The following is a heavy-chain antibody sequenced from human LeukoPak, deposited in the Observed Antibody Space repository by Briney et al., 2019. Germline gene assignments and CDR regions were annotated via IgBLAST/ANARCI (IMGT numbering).Heavy chain of an antibody. CDR3: ARDTVEVPGDY. D-gene: IGHD4-11*01. V-gene: IGHV1-3*01. J-gene: IGHJ4*02. CDR2: INAGNGNT. CDR1: GYTFTSYA. Sequence: VASVKVSCKASGYTFTSYAMHWVRQAPGQRLEWMGWINAGNGNTKYSQKFQGRVTITRDTSASTAYMELGSLRSEDTAVYYCARDTVEVPGDYWGQGTLVTVSS.